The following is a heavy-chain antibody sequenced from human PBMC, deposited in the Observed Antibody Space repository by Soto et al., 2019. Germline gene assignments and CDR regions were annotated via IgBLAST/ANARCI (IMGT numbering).Heavy chain of an antibody. Sequence: PGGSLRLSCAASGFTFSSYEMNWVRQAPGKWLEWVSYISSNGRTIDYADSVKGRFTISRDNAKKSLYLQLNSLRAEDTAVYYCARVGVVGARSLDFWGQGXLVTVSS. J-gene: IGHJ4*02. CDR2: ISSNGRTI. V-gene: IGHV3-48*03. CDR1: GFTFSSYE. CDR3: ARVGVVGARSLDF. D-gene: IGHD1-26*01.